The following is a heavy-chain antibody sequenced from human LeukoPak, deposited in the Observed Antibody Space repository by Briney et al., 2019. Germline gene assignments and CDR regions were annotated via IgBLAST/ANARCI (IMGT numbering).Heavy chain of an antibody. J-gene: IGHJ5*02. CDR2: FDPEDGET. V-gene: IGHV1-24*01. D-gene: IGHD3-22*01. CDR3: ATASPYYYDSSGLAH. Sequence: GASVKVSCKVSGYTLTELSMHWVRQAPGKGLEWMGGFDPEDGETIYAQKFQGRVTMTEDTSTDTAYMELSSLRSEDTAVYYCATASPYYYDSSGLAHWGQGTLVTVSS. CDR1: GYTLTELS.